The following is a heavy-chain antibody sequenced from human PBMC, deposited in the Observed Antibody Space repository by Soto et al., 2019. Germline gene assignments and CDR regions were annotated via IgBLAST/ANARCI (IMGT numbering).Heavy chain of an antibody. CDR2: IYYSGST. V-gene: IGHV4-31*03. CDR1: GGSVSSGGYY. CDR3: ARVVIIGVYYYYYYYMDV. Sequence: SETLSLTCTVSGGSVSSGGYYWSWIRQHPGKGLEWIGYIYYSGSTYYNPSLKSRVTISVDTSKNQFSLKLSSVTAADTAVYYCARVVIIGVYYYYYYYMDVWGKGTTVTVSS. J-gene: IGHJ6*03. D-gene: IGHD3-3*01.